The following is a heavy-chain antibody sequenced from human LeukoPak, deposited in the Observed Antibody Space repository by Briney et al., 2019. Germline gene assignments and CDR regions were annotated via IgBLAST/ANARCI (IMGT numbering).Heavy chain of an antibody. D-gene: IGHD3-9*01. CDR2: IGTAGDT. V-gene: IGHV3-13*01. Sequence: GWSLRLSCAASGFTFSSYDMHWVRQATGKGLEWLSAIGTAGDTYYPGSVKGRFTISRENAKNSLYLQMNSLRAGDTAVYYCARGAKDDILTGFDPWGQGTLITVSS. CDR3: ARGAKDDILTGFDP. J-gene: IGHJ5*02. CDR1: GFTFSSYD.